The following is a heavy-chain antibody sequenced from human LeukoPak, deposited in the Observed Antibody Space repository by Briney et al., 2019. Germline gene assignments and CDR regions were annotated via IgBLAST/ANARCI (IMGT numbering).Heavy chain of an antibody. CDR2: INSDGSST. D-gene: IGHD3-3*01. V-gene: IGHV3-74*01. Sequence: GGSLRVSCAASGFTFSSYWMHWVRQAPGKGLVWVSRINSDGSSTSYADSVKGRFTISRDNAKNSLYLQMNSLRGEDTAVYYCAKDRDFWSGLRTGAFDYWGQGTLVTVSS. J-gene: IGHJ4*02. CDR1: GFTFSSYW. CDR3: AKDRDFWSGLRTGAFDY.